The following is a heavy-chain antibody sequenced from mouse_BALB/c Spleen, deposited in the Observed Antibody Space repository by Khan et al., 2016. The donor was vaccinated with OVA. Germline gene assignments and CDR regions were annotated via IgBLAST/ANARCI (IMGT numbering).Heavy chain of an antibody. D-gene: IGHD1-1*01. V-gene: IGHV1S41*01. Sequence: DLVKPWASVNLSCTASGYTFTSYCINWIKQRPGQGLEWIGRIGPGSSNAYYNAMFKDKTTLTVDTSSNTAHIQLSSLSSEDTADYFCACWDYYGNSGYAMDYWGQGTSVTGSA. CDR3: ACWDYYGNSGYAMDY. CDR2: IGPGSSNA. CDR1: GYTFTSYC. J-gene: IGHJ4*01.